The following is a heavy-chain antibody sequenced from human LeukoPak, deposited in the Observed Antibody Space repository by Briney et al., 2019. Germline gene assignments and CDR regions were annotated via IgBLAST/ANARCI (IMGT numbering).Heavy chain of an antibody. D-gene: IGHD5/OR15-5a*01. CDR2: ISGSGGSP. J-gene: IGHJ3*02. CDR1: GLIVSSNY. Sequence: GGSLRLSCAASGLIVSSNYMSWVRQAPGKGLEWVSVISGSGGSPYYADSVKGRFTISRDNSKNTLYLQMDSLRAEDMGVYYCAKGGSVTAPDDAFDIWGQGTMVTVSS. CDR3: AKGGSVTAPDDAFDI. V-gene: IGHV3-23*01.